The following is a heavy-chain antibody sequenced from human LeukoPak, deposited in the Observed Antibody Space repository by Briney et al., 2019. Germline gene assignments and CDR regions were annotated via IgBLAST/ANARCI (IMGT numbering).Heavy chain of an antibody. CDR1: GFSFSSYW. J-gene: IGHJ4*02. V-gene: IGHV3-7*01. CDR2: MNPDGSNM. Sequence: GSLRLSCAASGFSFSSYWMSWVRQAPGKGLEWVANMNPDGSNMLYVDSVKGRFTISRDNAKNSLYLQMNNLRAEDTAVYFCVSGFLQWLYWGQGTLVTVSS. CDR3: VSGFLQWLY. D-gene: IGHD3-3*01.